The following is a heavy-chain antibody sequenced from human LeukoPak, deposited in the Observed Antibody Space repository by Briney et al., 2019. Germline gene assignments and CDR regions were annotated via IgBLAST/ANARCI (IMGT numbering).Heavy chain of an antibody. CDR1: GGSISSGSYY. CDR3: ARAPAELRGDFDY. D-gene: IGHD1-26*01. V-gene: IGHV4-61*02. Sequence: PSETLSLTCTVSGGSISSGSYYWSWIRQPAGKGLEWIGRIYTSGSTNYNPSLKSRVTISVDTSKNQFSLKLSSVTAADTAVYYCARAPAELRGDFDYWGQGTLVTVSS. CDR2: IYTSGST. J-gene: IGHJ4*02.